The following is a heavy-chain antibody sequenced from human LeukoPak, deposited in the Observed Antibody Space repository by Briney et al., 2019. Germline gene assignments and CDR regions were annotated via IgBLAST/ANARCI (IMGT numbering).Heavy chain of an antibody. D-gene: IGHD4-17*01. J-gene: IGHJ4*02. V-gene: IGHV3-48*01. CDR1: GFTFSSYS. CDR3: AKDSSDYGDYEPFDY. Sequence: GGSLRLSCAASGFTFSSYSMNWVRQAPGKGWEGVYYISSSSSTIYYADSVKGRFTISRDNSKNTLYLQMNSLRAEDTAVYYCAKDSSDYGDYEPFDYWGQGTLVTVSS. CDR2: ISSSSSTI.